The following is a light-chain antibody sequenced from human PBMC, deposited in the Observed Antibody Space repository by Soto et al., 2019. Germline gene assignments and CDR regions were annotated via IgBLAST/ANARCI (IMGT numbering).Light chain of an antibody. V-gene: IGLV1-44*01. J-gene: IGLJ2*01. CDR1: SSNIGSNT. Sequence: QLVLTQPPSASGTPGQRVTISCSGSSSNIGSNTVNWYQQLPGTGPKLLIYSNNQRPSGVPDRFSGSKSGTSASLAISGLQSEDEADYYCAAWDDSLNGLFGGGTKLTVL. CDR3: AAWDDSLNGL. CDR2: SNN.